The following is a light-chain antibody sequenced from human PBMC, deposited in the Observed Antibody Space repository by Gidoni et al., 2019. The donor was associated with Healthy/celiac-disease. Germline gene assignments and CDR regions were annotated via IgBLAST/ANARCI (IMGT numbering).Light chain of an antibody. CDR3: AAWDDSLKGVV. Sequence: QSVLTQPPSASGTPGQRVTISCSGSSSNIGSNVVNWYQHLPGTAPKLLIYSNNQRPSGVPDRFSGSKSGTSASLAISGLQSEDEADYYCAAWDDSLKGVVFGGGTKLTVL. J-gene: IGLJ2*01. V-gene: IGLV1-44*01. CDR1: SSNIGSNV. CDR2: SNN.